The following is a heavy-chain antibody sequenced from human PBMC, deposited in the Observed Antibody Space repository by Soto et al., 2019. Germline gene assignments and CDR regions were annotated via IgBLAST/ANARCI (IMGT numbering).Heavy chain of an antibody. V-gene: IGHV4-31*03. J-gene: IGHJ5*02. CDR2: FYSSGSI. D-gene: IGHD6-19*01. Sequence: SETLSLTCFVSGYFIGAGGYYWSWIRHHPGKGLEWIGSFYSSGSIIYNPSLRSRVSITGDMSTNQFSMSLTSVTAADTTRYYCARMYSSGSGWFHPWGQGTLVTVS. CDR3: ARMYSSGSGWFHP. CDR1: GYFIGAGGYY.